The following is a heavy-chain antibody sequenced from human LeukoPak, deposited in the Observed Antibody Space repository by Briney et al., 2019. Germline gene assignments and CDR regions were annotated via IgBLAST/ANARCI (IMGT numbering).Heavy chain of an antibody. CDR3: ARGYSPTLRTTGNDY. CDR2: MNPYSGNT. V-gene: IGHV1-8*01. Sequence: ASVKVSCKASGYTFNSHVINWVRQATGQGLEWMGWMNPYSGNTGYAQKFQGRVTMTRDTSINTAYLEFYSLRSEDTAVYYCARGYSPTLRTTGNDYWGQGTLVTVSS. CDR1: GYTFNSHV. D-gene: IGHD1-1*01. J-gene: IGHJ4*02.